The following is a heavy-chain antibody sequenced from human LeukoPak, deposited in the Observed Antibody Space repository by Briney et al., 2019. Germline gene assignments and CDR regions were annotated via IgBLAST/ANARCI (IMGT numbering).Heavy chain of an antibody. V-gene: IGHV1-2*06. Sequence: GASVKVSCKASGYTFTGYYMHWVRQAPGQGLEWMGRINPNSGGTNYAQKFQGRVTMTRDTSISTAYMELSRLRSDDTAVYYCARDLGRDGYNRFDYWGQGTLVTVSS. CDR3: ARDLGRDGYNRFDY. CDR2: INPNSGGT. J-gene: IGHJ4*02. CDR1: GYTFTGYY. D-gene: IGHD5-24*01.